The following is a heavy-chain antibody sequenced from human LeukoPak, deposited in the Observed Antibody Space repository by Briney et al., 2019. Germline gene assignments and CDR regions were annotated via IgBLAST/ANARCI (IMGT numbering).Heavy chain of an antibody. CDR3: ASSGYDYYAMGV. V-gene: IGHV4-59*08. CDR2: IFYSGST. J-gene: IGHJ6*02. CDR1: GGSISSYY. D-gene: IGHD3-10*01. Sequence: SETLSLTCTVSGGSISSYYWSWIRQPPGKGLEWIGSIFYSGSTNYTPSLRSRVTISIDTSNNQFSLRLTSVTAADTAMYYCASSGYDYYAMGVWGQGTTVTVSS.